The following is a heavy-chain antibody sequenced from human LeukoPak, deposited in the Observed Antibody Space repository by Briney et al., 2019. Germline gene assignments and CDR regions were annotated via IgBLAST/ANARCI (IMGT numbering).Heavy chain of an antibody. CDR1: GGTFSSYA. D-gene: IGHD6-13*01. CDR3: ARDSVKFAAGGYFDY. V-gene: IGHV1-69*05. J-gene: IGHJ4*02. Sequence: ASVKVSCKASGGTFSSYAISWVRQAPGQGLEWMGRIIPIFGTANYAQKFQGRVTITTDKSTSTAYMELSSLRSEDTAVYYCARDSVKFAAGGYFDYWGQGTLVTVSS. CDR2: IIPIFGTA.